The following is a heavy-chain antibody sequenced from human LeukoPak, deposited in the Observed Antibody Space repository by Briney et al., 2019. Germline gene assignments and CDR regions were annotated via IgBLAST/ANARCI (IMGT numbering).Heavy chain of an antibody. Sequence: SETLSLTCAVYGGSFSGYYWSWIRQPPGKGLEWIGEINHSGSTNYNPSLKSRVTISVDTSKKQFSLKLSSVTAADTAVYYCARDGNYYDSSGYYWPHGAFDIWGQGTMVTVSS. CDR1: GGSFSGYY. V-gene: IGHV4-34*01. J-gene: IGHJ3*02. CDR3: ARDGNYYDSSGYYWPHGAFDI. CDR2: INHSGST. D-gene: IGHD3-22*01.